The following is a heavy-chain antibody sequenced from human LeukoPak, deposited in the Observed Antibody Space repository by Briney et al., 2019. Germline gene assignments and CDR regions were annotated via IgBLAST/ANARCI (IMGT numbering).Heavy chain of an antibody. J-gene: IGHJ4*02. CDR2: IRYDGNNK. CDR3: AKDKVGVVVAATYFDY. Sequence: PGGSLRLSCAASGFTFSSYGIHWVRQAPGKGLEWVAFIRYDGNNKYYADSVKGRFTISRDNSKNTLYLQMNSLRAEDTAVYYCAKDKVGVVVAATYFDYWGQGTLVTVSS. D-gene: IGHD2-15*01. CDR1: GFTFSSYG. V-gene: IGHV3-30*02.